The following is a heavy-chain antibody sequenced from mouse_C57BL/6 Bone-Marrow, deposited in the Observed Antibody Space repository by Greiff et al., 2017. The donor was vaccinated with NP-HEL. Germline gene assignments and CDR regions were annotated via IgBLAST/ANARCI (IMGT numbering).Heavy chain of an antibody. CDR2: IRNKANNHAT. CDR3: TSFVLYWFAY. CDR1: GFTFSDAW. J-gene: IGHJ3*01. V-gene: IGHV6-6*01. Sequence: EVKLMESGGGLVQPGGSMKLSCAASGFTFSDAWMDWVRQSPEKGLEWVAEIRNKANNHATYYAESVKGRFTISRDDSKSSVYLQMNSLRAEDTGIYYCTSFVLYWFAYWGQGTLVTVSA. D-gene: IGHD2-12*01.